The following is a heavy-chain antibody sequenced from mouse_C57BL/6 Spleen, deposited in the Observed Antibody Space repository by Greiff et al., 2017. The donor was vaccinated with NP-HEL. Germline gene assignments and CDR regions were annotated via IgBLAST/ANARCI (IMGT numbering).Heavy chain of an antibody. CDR2: IYPSDSET. J-gene: IGHJ4*01. Sequence: QVQLQQPGAELVRPGSSVKLSCKASGYTFTSYWMDWVKQRPGQGLEWIGNIYPSDSETHYNQKFKDKATLTVDKSSSTAYMQLSSLTSEDSAVYYCARERGNPYYAMDYWGQGTSVTVSS. V-gene: IGHV1-61*01. CDR1: GYTFTSYW. CDR3: ARERGNPYYAMDY. D-gene: IGHD2-1*01.